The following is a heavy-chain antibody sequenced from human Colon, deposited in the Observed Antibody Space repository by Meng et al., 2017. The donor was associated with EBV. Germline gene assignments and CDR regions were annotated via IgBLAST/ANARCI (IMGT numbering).Heavy chain of an antibody. CDR2: IYHGGNT. CDR1: GASISSNNW. Sequence: QGQLQEAGPGLVEPSGTLSPTCAVSGASISSNNWWSWVRQPPGKGLEWIGEIYHGGNTNYNPSLKSRVTISVDRSNDQFSLSLSSVTAADTAVYYCARGNAYNAPSFDYWGQGTLVTVSS. D-gene: IGHD5-24*01. CDR3: ARGNAYNAPSFDY. V-gene: IGHV4-4*02. J-gene: IGHJ4*02.